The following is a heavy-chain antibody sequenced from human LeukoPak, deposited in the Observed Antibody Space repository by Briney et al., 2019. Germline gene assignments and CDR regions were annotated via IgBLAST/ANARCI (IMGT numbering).Heavy chain of an antibody. J-gene: IGHJ6*04. Sequence: GGSLRVSCAASGFTFSSYWMSWVRQAPGKGLEWVANIKQDGSEKYYVDSVKGRFTISRDNAKNSLHLQMNSLRAEDTAVYYCAELGITMIGGVWGKGTTVTISS. CDR2: IKQDGSEK. V-gene: IGHV3-7*01. CDR1: GFTFSSYW. D-gene: IGHD3-10*02. CDR3: AELGITMIGGV.